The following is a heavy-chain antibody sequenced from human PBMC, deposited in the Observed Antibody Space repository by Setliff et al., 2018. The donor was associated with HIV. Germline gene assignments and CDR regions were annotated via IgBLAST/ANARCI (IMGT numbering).Heavy chain of an antibody. Sequence: GGSLRLSCSASGFTFSSYAMSWIRQAPGKGLEWISYISSSSSYTNYADSVKGRFTISRDNAKNSLYLQMNSLKPDDTAVYYCIRGPWRTGMDVWGQGTTVTVSS. D-gene: IGHD5-12*01. J-gene: IGHJ6*02. CDR2: ISSSSSYT. CDR1: GFTFSSYA. CDR3: IRGPWRTGMDV. V-gene: IGHV3-11*05.